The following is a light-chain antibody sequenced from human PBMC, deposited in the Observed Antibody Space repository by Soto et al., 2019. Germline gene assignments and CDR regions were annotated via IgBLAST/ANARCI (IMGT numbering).Light chain of an antibody. Sequence: EIVMTQSPATLSVSPGERATLSCRASQSISSNLARYQQRPGQAPRLLIFGASTRATGIPVRFSGSGSGTEFTLTISSLQSEDLAVYYCQQYDNWPPWTFGQGTKVEIQ. CDR1: QSISSN. V-gene: IGKV3-15*01. J-gene: IGKJ1*01. CDR2: GAS. CDR3: QQYDNWPPWT.